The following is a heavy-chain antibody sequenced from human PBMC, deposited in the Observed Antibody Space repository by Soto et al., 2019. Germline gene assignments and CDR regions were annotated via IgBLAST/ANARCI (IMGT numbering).Heavy chain of an antibody. J-gene: IGHJ4*02. CDR2: IVVGSGNT. D-gene: IGHD3-22*01. CDR3: AGSSYYDSSGSPFDY. V-gene: IGHV1-58*01. Sequence: QMQLVQSGPEVKKPGTSVKVSRKASGFTFTSSAVQWVRQARGQRLEWIGWIVVGSGNTNYAQKFQERVTITRDMSTSTAYMELSSLRSEDTAVYYCAGSSYYDSSGSPFDYWGQGTLVTVSS. CDR1: GFTFTSSA.